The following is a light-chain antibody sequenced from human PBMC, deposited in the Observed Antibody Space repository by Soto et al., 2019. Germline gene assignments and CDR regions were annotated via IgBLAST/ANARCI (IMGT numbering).Light chain of an antibody. V-gene: IGKV3-15*01. CDR1: QSVHSN. CDR2: GAS. J-gene: IGKJ4*02. CDR3: QQYTDWPWGT. Sequence: ELVLTQSPATLSLSPGETATLSCRAGQSVHSNLAWFQQHPGQAPRLLIYGASSRATGIPVRFSGSGSGTEFTLTISSLQPEDFAVYYCQQYTDWPWGTFGGGTKVDIK.